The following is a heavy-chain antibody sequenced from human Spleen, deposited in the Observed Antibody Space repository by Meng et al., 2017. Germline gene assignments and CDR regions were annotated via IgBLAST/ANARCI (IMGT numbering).Heavy chain of an antibody. CDR1: ELNSSSCG. CDR3: ARHHAINAYYFTHFDY. D-gene: IGHD3-16*01. J-gene: IGHJ4*02. CDR2: ISYHGSDK. Sequence: GGSLKISCVASELNSSSCGMHWVRQAPGKGLEWVTFISYHGSDKNYADSVKGRFTISRDNSKNTVYLQMNSLRPEDTAVYYCARHHAINAYYFTHFDYWGQGTLVTVSS. V-gene: IGHV3-30*07.